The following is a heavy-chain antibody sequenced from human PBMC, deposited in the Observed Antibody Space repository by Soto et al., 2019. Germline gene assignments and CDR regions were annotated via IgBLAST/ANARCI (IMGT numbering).Heavy chain of an antibody. CDR2: INSDGSST. V-gene: IGHV3-74*01. J-gene: IGHJ6*02. Sequence: PGVSLRLSCAASGFTFSSYWMHWVRQAPGKGLVWVSRINSDGSSTSYADSVKGRFTISRDNAKNTLYLQMNRLRAEETAVYYCARGVTTHTYYYYYYVIAGWGQGTTVSVS. CDR3: ARGVTTHTYYYYYYVIAG. CDR1: GFTFSSYW. D-gene: IGHD4-4*01.